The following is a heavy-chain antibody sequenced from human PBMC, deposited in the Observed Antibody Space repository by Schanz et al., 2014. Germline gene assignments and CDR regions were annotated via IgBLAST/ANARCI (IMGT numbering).Heavy chain of an antibody. CDR3: ARSRSGFYFDY. CDR1: GFSFSDYY. CDR2: IGVDGTTT. J-gene: IGHJ4*02. V-gene: IGHV3-11*04. Sequence: QVHLLESGGGLVEPGGSLRLSCAASGFSFSDYYMSWIRQAPGKGLEWVSVIGVDGTTTYYADSVKGRFTISRDNAKNSLYLQMNGLRAEDTAVYYCARSRSGFYFDYWGQGTLVTVAS. D-gene: IGHD1-26*01.